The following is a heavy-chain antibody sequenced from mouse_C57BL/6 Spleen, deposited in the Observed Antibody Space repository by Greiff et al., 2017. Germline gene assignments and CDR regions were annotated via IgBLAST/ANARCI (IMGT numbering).Heavy chain of an antibody. D-gene: IGHD1-1*01. CDR2: INPNYGTT. V-gene: IGHV1-39*01. Sequence: VQLQQSGPELVKPGASVKISCKASGYSFTDYNMNWVKQSNGKSLEWIGVINPNYGTTSYNQKFKGKATLTVDQSSSTAYMQLNILTSEDSAVYYCASPYYYGSSPFAYWGQGTPVTVSA. CDR3: ASPYYYGSSPFAY. J-gene: IGHJ3*01. CDR1: GYSFTDYN.